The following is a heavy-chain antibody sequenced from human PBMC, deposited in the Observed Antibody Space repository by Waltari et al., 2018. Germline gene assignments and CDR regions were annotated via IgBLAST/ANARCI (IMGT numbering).Heavy chain of an antibody. V-gene: IGHV3-33*01. CDR1: GSTFGHYG. CDR2: IWYDGSQK. Sequence: QVQLVESGGGVVQPGNSLRLSCAASGSTFGHYGMHWVRQAPGRGLEWVAMIWYDGSQKYYADSVKGRFAISRDNSRNTLYLQMNSLRVEDTAVYYCAREAFGYDSSGYLCDYWGLGTLVTVSS. CDR3: AREAFGYDSSGYLCDY. D-gene: IGHD3-22*01. J-gene: IGHJ4*02.